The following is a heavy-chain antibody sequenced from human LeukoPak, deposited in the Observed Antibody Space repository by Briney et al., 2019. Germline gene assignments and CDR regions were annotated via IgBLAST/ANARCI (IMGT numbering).Heavy chain of an antibody. CDR1: GYSFTSNY. CDR2: IYPRDGST. Sequence: GASVKVSCKASGYSFTSNYIHWVRQAPGQGLEWMGMIYPRDGSTSYAQKFQGRVTVTRDTSASTVYMELSSLRSEDTAVYYCASVYKYGMDVWGQGTTVTVSS. J-gene: IGHJ6*02. V-gene: IGHV1-46*01. CDR3: ASVYKYGMDV.